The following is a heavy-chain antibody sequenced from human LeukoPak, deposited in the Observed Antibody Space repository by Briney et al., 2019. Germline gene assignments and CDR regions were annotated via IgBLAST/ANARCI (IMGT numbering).Heavy chain of an antibody. D-gene: IGHD1-14*01. CDR3: TRYNNDHFDY. Sequence: GGSLRPSCAGSGFTFGGYGMHWFRQTPGKGLEWVAVTAYDGSRAFYADSVKGRFTISRDNSKNTMSVQMDVLRAEDTAVYYCTRYNNDHFDYWGQGTLVTVSS. CDR2: TAYDGSRA. V-gene: IGHV3-33*01. J-gene: IGHJ4*02. CDR1: GFTFGGYG.